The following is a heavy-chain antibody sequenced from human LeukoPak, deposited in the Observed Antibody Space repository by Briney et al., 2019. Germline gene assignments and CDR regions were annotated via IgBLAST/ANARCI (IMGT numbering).Heavy chain of an antibody. CDR2: ISSSSSYI. CDR1: GFTFSSYS. J-gene: IGHJ6*02. Sequence: GGSLRLSCAASGFTFSSYSMNWVRQAPGKGLEWVSSISSSSSYIYYADSVKGRFTISRDNAKNSLYLQMNSLRAEDTAVYYCAREDPYYYGMDVWGQGTTVTVSS. CDR3: AREDPYYYGMDV. V-gene: IGHV3-21*01.